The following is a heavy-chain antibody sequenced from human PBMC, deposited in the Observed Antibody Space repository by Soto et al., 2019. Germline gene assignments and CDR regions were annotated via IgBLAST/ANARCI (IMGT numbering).Heavy chain of an antibody. V-gene: IGHV3-30-3*01. D-gene: IGHD5-18*01. CDR2: ISYDGSNK. CDR1: GFTFSSYA. Sequence: QVQLVESGGGVVQPGRSLRLSCAASGFTFSSYAMHWVRQAPGKGLEWVAVISYDGSNKYYADSVKGRFTISRDNSKNTQYLQMNSLRAEDTDVYYCASEGYSYGGAFDYWGQGTLVTVSS. CDR3: ASEGYSYGGAFDY. J-gene: IGHJ4*02.